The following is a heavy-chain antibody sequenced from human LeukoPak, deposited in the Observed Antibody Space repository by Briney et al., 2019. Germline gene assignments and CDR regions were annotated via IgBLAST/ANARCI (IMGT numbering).Heavy chain of an antibody. CDR1: EFTFSSYG. CDR2: ISYDGSNK. Sequence: GGSLRLSSAGSEFTFSSYGMHWVHQAPGKGLEWVAVISYDGSNKYYADSVKGRFTISRDNSKNTLYLQMNSLRAEDTAVYYCARALVDWGQGTLVTVSS. CDR3: ARALVD. V-gene: IGHV3-30*03. D-gene: IGHD2-21*01. J-gene: IGHJ4*02.